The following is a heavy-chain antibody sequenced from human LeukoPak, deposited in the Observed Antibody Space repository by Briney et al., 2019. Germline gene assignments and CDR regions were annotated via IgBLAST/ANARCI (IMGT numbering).Heavy chain of an antibody. CDR3: ARTYYDILTGYYFDY. V-gene: IGHV1-18*01. Sequence: ASVKVSCKASGGTFSSYAISWARQAPGQGLEWMGWISAYNGNTNYAQKLQGRVTMTTDTSTSTAYMELRSLRSDDTAVYYCARTYYDILTGYYFDYWGQGTLVTVSS. CDR2: ISAYNGNT. CDR1: GGTFSSYA. D-gene: IGHD3-9*01. J-gene: IGHJ4*02.